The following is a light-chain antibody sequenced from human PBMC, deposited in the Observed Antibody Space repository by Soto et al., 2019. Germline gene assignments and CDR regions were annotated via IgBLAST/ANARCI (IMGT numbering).Light chain of an antibody. CDR3: QQRSSWPIT. CDR1: QSLSSSY. CDR2: DAS. J-gene: IGKJ5*01. Sequence: EIVLTQSPGTLSLSPGERATLSCRASQSLSSSYLAWFQQKPGQAPRLLIYDASKRATGIPARFSGSGSGTDFTLTISSPEPEDFAVYYCQQRSSWPITFGQGTRLEI. V-gene: IGKV3-11*01.